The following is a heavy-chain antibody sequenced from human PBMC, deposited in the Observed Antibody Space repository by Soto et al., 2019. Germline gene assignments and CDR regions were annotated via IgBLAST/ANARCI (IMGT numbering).Heavy chain of an antibody. CDR1: GFTFSIYA. Sequence: PGGSLRLSCAASGFTFSIYAMSWVRHAPGKGLEWVSAISGSGGSTYYADSVKGRFTISRDNSKNTLYLQMNSLRAEDTAVYYCATRYDYVWGSYRHDAFDIWGQGTMVTVSS. D-gene: IGHD3-16*02. V-gene: IGHV3-23*01. CDR2: ISGSGGST. CDR3: ATRYDYVWGSYRHDAFDI. J-gene: IGHJ3*02.